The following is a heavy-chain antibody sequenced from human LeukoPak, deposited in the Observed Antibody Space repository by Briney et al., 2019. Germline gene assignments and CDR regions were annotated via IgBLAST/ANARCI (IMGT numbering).Heavy chain of an antibody. CDR1: GGSISSDY. CDR3: ARRFDS. J-gene: IGHJ4*02. V-gene: IGHV4-59*08. Sequence: SETLSLTCTVSGGSISSDYWSWIRQPPGKGLEWIGYFYYTGSTNYNPSLKSRVTISLDTSKTQFSLTLTSVTAADTAIYYCARRFDSWGQGALVTVSS. CDR2: FYYTGST.